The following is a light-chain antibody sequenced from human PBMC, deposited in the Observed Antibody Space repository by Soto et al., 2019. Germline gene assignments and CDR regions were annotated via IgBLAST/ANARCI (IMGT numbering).Light chain of an antibody. CDR1: QSVSNNY. Sequence: EVVLTQSPGTLSLSPGERATLSCRASQSVSNNYFAWYQQKPGQAPRLLIFGSSDRATGIPHTFSGSGSWTGFTLGITRLEAEDCPVYGCQQHCSSPPYTFGQGTQLEIK. V-gene: IGKV3-20*01. J-gene: IGKJ2*01. CDR2: GSS. CDR3: QQHCSSPPYT.